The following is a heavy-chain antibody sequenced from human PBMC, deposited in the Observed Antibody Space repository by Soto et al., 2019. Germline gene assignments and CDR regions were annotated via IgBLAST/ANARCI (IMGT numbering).Heavy chain of an antibody. CDR2: INHSGST. CDR3: ARDSHTVVTRRGIDY. CDR1: GGSFSGYY. V-gene: IGHV4-34*01. D-gene: IGHD2-21*02. J-gene: IGHJ4*02. Sequence: PSETLSLTCAVYGGSFSGYYWSWIRQPPGKGLEWIGEINHSGSTNYNPSLKSRVTISVDTSKNQFSLKLSSVTAADTAVYYCARDSHTVVTRRGIDYWGQGTLVTVSS.